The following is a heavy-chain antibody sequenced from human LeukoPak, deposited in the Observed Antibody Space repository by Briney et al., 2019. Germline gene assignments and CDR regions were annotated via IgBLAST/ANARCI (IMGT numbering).Heavy chain of an antibody. J-gene: IGHJ4*02. CDR2: ISSSSSYI. V-gene: IGHV3-21*01. D-gene: IGHD2-21*01. Sequence: GGSLRLSCAASGFTFSSYSMNWVRQAPGKGLEWVSSISSSSSYIYYADSVKGRFTISRDNAKNSLYLQMNSLRAEDTAVYYCASLSAAVVYYFDYWGQGTLVTVSS. CDR1: GFTFSSYS. CDR3: ASLSAAVVYYFDY.